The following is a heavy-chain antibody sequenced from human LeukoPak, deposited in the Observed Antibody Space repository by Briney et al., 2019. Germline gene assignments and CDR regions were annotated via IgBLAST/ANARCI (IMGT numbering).Heavy chain of an antibody. Sequence: PSETLSLTCAVYGGSFSGYYWSWIRQPPGKGLEWIGEINHSGSTNYNPSLKSRVTISVDTSKNQFSLKLSSVTAADTAVYYCSITGTTYYFDYWGQGTLVTVPS. CDR2: INHSGST. J-gene: IGHJ4*02. V-gene: IGHV4-34*01. CDR3: SITGTTYYFDY. CDR1: GGSFSGYY. D-gene: IGHD1-20*01.